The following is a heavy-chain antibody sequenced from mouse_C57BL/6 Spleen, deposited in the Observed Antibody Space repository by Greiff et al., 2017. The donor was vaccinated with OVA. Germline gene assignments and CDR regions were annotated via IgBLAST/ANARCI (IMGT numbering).Heavy chain of an antibody. J-gene: IGHJ1*03. V-gene: IGHV1-18*01. CDR1: GYTFTDYN. CDR2: INPNNGGT. CDR3: ARWDYSNYWYFDV. Sequence: VQLKESGPELVKPGASVKIPCKASGYTFTDYNMDWVKQSHGKSLEWIGDINPNNGGTIYNQKFKGKATLTVDKSSSTAYMELRSLTSEDTAVYYCARWDYSNYWYFDVWGTGTTVTVSS. D-gene: IGHD2-5*01.